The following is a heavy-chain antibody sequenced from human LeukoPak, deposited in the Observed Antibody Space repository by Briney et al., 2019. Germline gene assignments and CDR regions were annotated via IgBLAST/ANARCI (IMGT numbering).Heavy chain of an antibody. CDR3: ARGRSGSLGVNCSSTSCPDLFDY. V-gene: IGHV4-34*01. CDR2: INHSGST. Sequence: PSETLSLTCAVYGGSFSGYYWSWIRQPPGKGLEWIGEINHSGSTNYNPSPKSRVTISVDTSKNQFSLKLSSVTAADTAVYYCARGRSGSLGVNCSSTSCPDLFDYWGQGTLVTVSS. CDR1: GGSFSGYY. J-gene: IGHJ4*02. D-gene: IGHD2-2*01.